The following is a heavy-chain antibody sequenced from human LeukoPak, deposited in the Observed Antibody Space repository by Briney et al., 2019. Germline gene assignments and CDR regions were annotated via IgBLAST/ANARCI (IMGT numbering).Heavy chain of an antibody. V-gene: IGHV4-38-2*02. CDR3: ARAYSSSWYWNWFDP. Sequence: PSETLSLTCTVSGYSISSGYYWGWIRQPPGKGLEWIGNIYPTGSTYYNPSLKSRVTISVDTSKNQFSLKVSSVSAADTAVYYCARAYSSSWYWNWFDPWGQGTLVTVS. J-gene: IGHJ5*02. D-gene: IGHD6-13*01. CDR1: GYSISSGYY. CDR2: IYPTGST.